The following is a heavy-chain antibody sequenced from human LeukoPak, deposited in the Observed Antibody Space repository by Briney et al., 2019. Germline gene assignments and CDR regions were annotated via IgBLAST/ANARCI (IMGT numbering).Heavy chain of an antibody. V-gene: IGHV1-18*01. Sequence: ASVKVSCKASGYTFNSHGISWVRQAPGQGLEWMGSISAYNGDKDFAQNFQGRLTMTTDTSTSTAYMELRSLRSDDTAVYYCARDTSPTVSPFDCWGQGTLVTVSS. J-gene: IGHJ4*02. D-gene: IGHD4-17*01. CDR2: ISAYNGDK. CDR3: ARDTSPTVSPFDC. CDR1: GYTFNSHG.